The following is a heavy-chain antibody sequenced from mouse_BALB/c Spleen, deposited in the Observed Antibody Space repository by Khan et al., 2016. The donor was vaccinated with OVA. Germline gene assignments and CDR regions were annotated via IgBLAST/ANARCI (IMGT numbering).Heavy chain of an antibody. CDR2: ILPGSSSS. V-gene: IGHV1-9*01. J-gene: IGHJ3*01. D-gene: IGHD1-2*01. CDR1: GYTFSSYW. Sequence: VQLQESGAELMKPGASVKISCKATGYTFSSYWIEWVKQRPGHGLEWIGEILPGSSSSNYNEKFKGKATFTTDTSSNTAYMQLSSLTSEDSAVYYCARRGPTAWFAYWGQGNLVTVSA. CDR3: ARRGPTAWFAY.